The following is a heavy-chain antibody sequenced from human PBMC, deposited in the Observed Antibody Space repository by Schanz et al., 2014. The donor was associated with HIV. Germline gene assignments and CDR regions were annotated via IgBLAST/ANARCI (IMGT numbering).Heavy chain of an antibody. Sequence: QVQLVESGGGVVQPGRSLRLSCAASGFTFSSYAMHWVRQAPGTGLEWVAVIWYDGTNDHYADSVKGRFTISRDNSKNTLYVQMNSLRAEDTAVYYCARVATWDYYGMDVWGQGTTVTVSS. CDR2: IWYDGTND. V-gene: IGHV3-33*01. J-gene: IGHJ6*02. CDR1: GFTFSSYA. CDR3: ARVATWDYYGMDV.